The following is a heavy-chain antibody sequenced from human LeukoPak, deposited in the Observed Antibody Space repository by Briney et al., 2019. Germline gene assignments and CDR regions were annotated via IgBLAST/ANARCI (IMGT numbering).Heavy chain of an antibody. CDR2: IYTSGST. CDR1: GGSISSYY. Sequence: PSETLSLTYTVSGGSISSYYWSWIRQPAGKGLEWIGRIYTSGSTNYNPSLKSRVTMSVDTSKNQFSLKLSSVTAADTAVYYCARVKYNWNDDRSAFDIWGQGTMVTVSS. J-gene: IGHJ3*02. V-gene: IGHV4-4*07. CDR3: ARVKYNWNDDRSAFDI. D-gene: IGHD1-1*01.